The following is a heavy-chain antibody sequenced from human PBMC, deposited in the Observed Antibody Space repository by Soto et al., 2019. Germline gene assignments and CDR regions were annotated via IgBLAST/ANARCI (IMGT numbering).Heavy chain of an antibody. CDR2: ISSSSSYI. J-gene: IGHJ4*02. CDR1: GFTFSSYS. D-gene: IGHD6-13*01. V-gene: IGHV3-21*01. Sequence: EVQLVESGGGLVKPGGSLRLSCAASGFTFSSYSMNWVRQAPGKGLEWVSSISSSSSYIYYADSVKGRFTITRDNAKNSLYLQMNSLRAGDTAVYCCARDDEAAAGRDYWGQGTLVTVSS. CDR3: ARDDEAAAGRDY.